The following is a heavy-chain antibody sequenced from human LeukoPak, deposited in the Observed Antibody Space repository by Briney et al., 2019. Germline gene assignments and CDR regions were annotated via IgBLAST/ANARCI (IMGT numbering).Heavy chain of an antibody. CDR3: AKVPPGIAVAGHFDY. CDR1: GFTFSSYA. CDR2: ISGSGRST. J-gene: IGHJ4*02. V-gene: IGHV3-23*01. D-gene: IGHD6-19*01. Sequence: GGSLRLSCAASGFTFSSYAMSWVRQAPGKGLEWVPAISGSGRSTYYADSVKGRFTISRDNSKNTLYLQMNSLRAEDTAVYYCAKVPPGIAVAGHFDYWGQGTLVTVSS.